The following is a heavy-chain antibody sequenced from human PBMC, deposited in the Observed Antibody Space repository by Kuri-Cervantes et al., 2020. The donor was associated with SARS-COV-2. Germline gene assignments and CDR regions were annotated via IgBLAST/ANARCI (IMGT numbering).Heavy chain of an antibody. CDR1: GFPFSDYA. J-gene: IGHJ5*02. CDR2: IGGSGGNT. V-gene: IGHV3-23*01. Sequence: GGSLRLSCAVSGFPFSDYAVSWVRQAPGKGLEWVSGIGGSGGNTYYADSVKGRFTISRDNSKNTLYLQMTSLSAGDTAIYYCAKAGGIEIPAATNWFDPWGQGTLVTVSS. CDR3: AKAGGIEIPAATNWFDP. D-gene: IGHD2-2*01.